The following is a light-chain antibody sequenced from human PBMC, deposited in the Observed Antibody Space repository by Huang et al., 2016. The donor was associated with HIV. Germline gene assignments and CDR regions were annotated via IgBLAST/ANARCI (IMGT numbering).Light chain of an antibody. V-gene: IGKV1-8*01. CDR3: QQYDIHPLT. CDR2: AAS. J-gene: IGKJ3*01. Sequence: IRMTQSPSSLSASTGDRVTIACRANQDINNFLAWYQQRPGSVPKLLIYAASTLQSGVPSRFSGNGSGTDFTLTIGCLHSEDVATYYCQQYDIHPLTFGPGTRVDIK. CDR1: QDINNF.